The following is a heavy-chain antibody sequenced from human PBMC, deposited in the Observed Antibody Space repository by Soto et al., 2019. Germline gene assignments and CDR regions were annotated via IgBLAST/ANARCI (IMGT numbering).Heavy chain of an antibody. CDR1: GGSIGSGGYY. CDR2: VYYSGST. J-gene: IGHJ5*02. CDR3: ARGPRTFGEIGFDP. D-gene: IGHD3-10*01. V-gene: IGHV4-31*03. Sequence: SETLSLTCTVSGGSIGSGGYYWSWVRQLPGKGLEWIGNVYYSGSTYSNPSLKRRLMISLDTSKNHFSLRLSSVSAADTAVYYCARGPRTFGEIGFDPWGQGTLVTVS.